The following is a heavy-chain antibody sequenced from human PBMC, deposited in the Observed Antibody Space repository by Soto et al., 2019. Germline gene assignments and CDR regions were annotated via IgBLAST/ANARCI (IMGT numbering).Heavy chain of an antibody. J-gene: IGHJ6*03. Sequence: ASVKVSCKASGGTFSSYTISWVRQAPGQGLEWMGRIIPILGIANYAQKFQGRVTMTRNTSISTAYMELSSLRSEDTAVYYCARGFYGSGSYYIYYYYYMDVWGKGTTVTVSS. CDR2: IIPILGIA. CDR1: GGTFSSYT. CDR3: ARGFYGSGSYYIYYYYYMDV. V-gene: IGHV1-69*02. D-gene: IGHD3-10*01.